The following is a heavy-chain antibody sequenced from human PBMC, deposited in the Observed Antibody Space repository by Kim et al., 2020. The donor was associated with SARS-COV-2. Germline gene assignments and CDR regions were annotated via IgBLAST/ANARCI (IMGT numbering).Heavy chain of an antibody. CDR3: ARDRYYDSSGYYLDSFDI. CDR1: EFTFSKYS. CDR2: ICSSSSTI. Sequence: GGSLRLSCAASEFTFSKYSMNWVRQAPGKGLEWISYICSSSSTIFYADSVKGRFTISRDNAKNSLYLQMNSLRDEDTAMYYCARDRYYDSSGYYLDSFDIWGQRTMVTVSS. D-gene: IGHD3-22*01. V-gene: IGHV3-48*02. J-gene: IGHJ3*02.